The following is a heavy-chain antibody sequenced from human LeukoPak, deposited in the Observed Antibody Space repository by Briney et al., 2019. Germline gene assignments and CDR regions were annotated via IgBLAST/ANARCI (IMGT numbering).Heavy chain of an antibody. D-gene: IGHD3-22*01. CDR3: ARAPSEIGGYYPEYFRH. Sequence: GGSLRLSCAASGFTFSTYGMHWVRQAPGKGLVWVSRINSDGSTNYADSVKGRFTISRDNAKNTVSLQMNSLRAEDTGVYYCARAPSEIGGYYPEYFRHWGQGTLVTVSS. CDR2: INSDGST. CDR1: GFTFSTYG. V-gene: IGHV3-74*01. J-gene: IGHJ1*01.